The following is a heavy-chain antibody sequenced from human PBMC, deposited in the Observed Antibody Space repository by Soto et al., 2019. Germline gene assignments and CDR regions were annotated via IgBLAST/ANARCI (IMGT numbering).Heavy chain of an antibody. CDR3: ARAFYGSGSYDGMDV. V-gene: IGHV3-48*02. CDR1: GFTFSSYS. Sequence: GGSLRLSCAASGFTFSSYSMNWVRQAPGKGLEWVSYISSSGSTIYYADSVKGRFTISRDNAKNSLYLQMNSLRDEDTAVYYCARAFYGSGSYDGMDVWGQGTTVTVSS. J-gene: IGHJ6*02. CDR2: ISSSGSTI. D-gene: IGHD3-10*01.